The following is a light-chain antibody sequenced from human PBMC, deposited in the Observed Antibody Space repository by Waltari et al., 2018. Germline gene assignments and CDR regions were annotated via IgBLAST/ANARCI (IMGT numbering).Light chain of an antibody. J-gene: IGKJ1*01. V-gene: IGKV3-20*01. CDR2: GTS. CDR3: QNHERLPAM. Sequence: IVLTQSPGTLSLSPGERATLSCRASQSVSRYLAWYQQKPGQAPRLLIYGTSSRATGIPDRFSGSGSVTDFSLTISRLEPEDFAVYYCQNHERLPAMFGQGTKVEIK. CDR1: QSVSRY.